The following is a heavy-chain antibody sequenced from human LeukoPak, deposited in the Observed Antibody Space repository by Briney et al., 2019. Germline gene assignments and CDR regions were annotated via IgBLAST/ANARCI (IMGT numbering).Heavy chain of an antibody. V-gene: IGHV4-34*01. J-gene: IGHJ3*02. CDR1: GGSFSGYY. D-gene: IGHD3-16*01. CDR3: ARAASQRGIAFDI. CDR2: INHSGST. Sequence: SETLSLTCAVYGGSFSGYYWSWIRQPPGKGLEWIGEINHSGSTNYNPSLKSRVTISVDTSKNQFSLKLSSVTAADTAVYYCARAASQRGIAFDIWGQGTMVTVSS.